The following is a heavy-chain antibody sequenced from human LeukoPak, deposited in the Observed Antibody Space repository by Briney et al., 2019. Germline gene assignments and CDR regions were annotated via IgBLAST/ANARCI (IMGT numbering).Heavy chain of an antibody. J-gene: IGHJ3*02. CDR2: IYYSGST. Sequence: KPSETLSLTCTVSGGSISSSSYYWGWIRQPPGKGLEWIGSIYYSGSTYYNPSLKSRVTISVDTSKNQFSLKLSSVTAADTAVYYCARLKDAFDIWGQGTMVTVSS. CDR1: GGSISSSSYY. CDR3: ARLKDAFDI. V-gene: IGHV4-39*01.